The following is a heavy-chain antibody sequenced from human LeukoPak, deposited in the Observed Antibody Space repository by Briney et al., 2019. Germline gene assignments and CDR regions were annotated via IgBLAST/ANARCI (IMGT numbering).Heavy chain of an antibody. J-gene: IGHJ4*02. CDR1: GFTVSSNY. Sequence: GGSLRLSCAASGFTVSSNYMSWVRQAPGKGLEWVSVIYSGGSIYYADSVKGRFTISRDNSKNTLYLQMNSLRAEDTAVYYCARALGRWLEIDYWGQGTLVTVSS. V-gene: IGHV3-53*01. CDR3: ARALGRWLEIDY. D-gene: IGHD6-19*01. CDR2: IYSGGSI.